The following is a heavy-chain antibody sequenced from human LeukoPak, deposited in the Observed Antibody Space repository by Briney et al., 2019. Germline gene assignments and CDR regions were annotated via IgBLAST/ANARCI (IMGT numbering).Heavy chain of an antibody. CDR3: ARERVTTGDY. Sequence: PGRSLRLSCAASGFTFSAYGMHWVRQAPGKGLEWVAVISYDGSNKYYADSVKGRFTISRDNSKNTLYLQMNSLRAEDTAVYYCARERVTTGDYWGQGTLVTVSS. CDR2: ISYDGSNK. CDR1: GFTFSAYG. D-gene: IGHD4-17*01. V-gene: IGHV3-30*03. J-gene: IGHJ4*02.